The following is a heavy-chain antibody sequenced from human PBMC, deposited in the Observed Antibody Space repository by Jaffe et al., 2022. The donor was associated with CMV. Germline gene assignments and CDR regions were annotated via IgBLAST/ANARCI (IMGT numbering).Heavy chain of an antibody. D-gene: IGHD6-13*01. V-gene: IGHV1-18*04. CDR1: GYTFSRYG. Sequence: QVQLVQSGAEVRKPGASVKVSCKASGYTFSRYGITWVRQAPGQGLEWMEWISAYNGNRNYVQKFQGRVTMTTDTSTSTAYMELRSLRFDDTAVYYCARVSRVAAPGTSSGYMDVWGKGTTVTVSS. J-gene: IGHJ6*03. CDR2: ISAYNGNR. CDR3: ARVSRVAAPGTSSGYMDV.